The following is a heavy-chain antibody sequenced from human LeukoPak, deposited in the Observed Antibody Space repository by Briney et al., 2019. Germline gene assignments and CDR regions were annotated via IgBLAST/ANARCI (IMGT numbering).Heavy chain of an antibody. CDR1: GGSISNYY. CDR3: ARVDDTSGYFYKFDY. Sequence: SETLSLTCSVSGGSISNYYWSWIRQPPGKGLEWVAYIHYSGNTNYNPSLKSRVIISVDTSKNQFSLKLASVTAAHTAVYYCARVDDTSGYFYKFDYWGQGTLVTVYS. CDR2: IHYSGNT. V-gene: IGHV4-59*01. D-gene: IGHD3-22*01. J-gene: IGHJ4*02.